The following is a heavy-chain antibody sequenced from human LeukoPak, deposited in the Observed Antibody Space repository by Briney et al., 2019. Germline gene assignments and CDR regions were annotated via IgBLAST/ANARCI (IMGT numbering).Heavy chain of an antibody. CDR3: AKDPGSSRASN. CDR1: GFTFSSYG. D-gene: IGHD6-13*01. CDR2: ISSSSSYI. V-gene: IGHV3-21*04. Sequence: GGSLRLSCAASGFTFSSYGMHWVRQAPGKGLEWVSSISSSSSYIYYADSVKGRFTISRDNSKNTLYLQMNSLRAEDTAVYYCAKDPGSSRASNWGQGTLVTVSS. J-gene: IGHJ4*02.